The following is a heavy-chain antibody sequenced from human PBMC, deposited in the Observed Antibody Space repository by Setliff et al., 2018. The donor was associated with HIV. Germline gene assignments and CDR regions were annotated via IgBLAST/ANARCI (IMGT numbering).Heavy chain of an antibody. CDR1: GYSFTSYW. J-gene: IGHJ4*02. Sequence: GESLTISCKGSGYSFTSYWIGWVRQMPGKGLEWMGIIYPGDSDTRYSPSFQGQVTISADKSIGTAYLQWSSLKASDTAMYYCARGNYDILTGYIGYYDYWGQGTLVTVSS. D-gene: IGHD3-9*01. V-gene: IGHV5-51*01. CDR2: IYPGDSDT. CDR3: ARGNYDILTGYIGYYDY.